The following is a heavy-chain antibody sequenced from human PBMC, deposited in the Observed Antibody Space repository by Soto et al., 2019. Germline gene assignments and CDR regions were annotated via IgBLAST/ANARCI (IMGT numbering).Heavy chain of an antibody. CDR1: GGSISSYY. CDR3: ARDGRAMTTVPHGGFYCYYGMDG. Sequence: PSETLSLTCTVSGGSISSYYWSWIRQPAGKGLEWIGRIYTSGSTNYNPSLKSRVTMSVDTSKNQFSLKLSSVTAADTAVYYCARDGRAMTTVPHGGFYCYYGMDGWGQGTTVTVSS. CDR2: IYTSGST. J-gene: IGHJ6*02. D-gene: IGHD4-17*01. V-gene: IGHV4-4*07.